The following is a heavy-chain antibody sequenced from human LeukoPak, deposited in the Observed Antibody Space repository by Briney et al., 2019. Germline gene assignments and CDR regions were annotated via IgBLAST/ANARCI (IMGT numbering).Heavy chain of an antibody. Sequence: PGRSLRLSCAASGFTFSTYGMHWVRQAPGKGLDWVAVMWYDGSNKFYADSVKGRFTISRDNSKNTLYLQMNSLRAEDTAVYYCARYCSSPNIASAGVDYWGLGMLVTVSS. CDR2: MWYDGSNK. CDR3: ARYCSSPNIASAGVDY. CDR1: GFTFSTYG. J-gene: IGHJ4*02. D-gene: IGHD6-13*01. V-gene: IGHV3-33*01.